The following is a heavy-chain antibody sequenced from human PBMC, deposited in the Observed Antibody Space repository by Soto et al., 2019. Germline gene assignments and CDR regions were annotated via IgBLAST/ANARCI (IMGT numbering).Heavy chain of an antibody. V-gene: IGHV3-30-3*01. Sequence: GGSLRLSCAASGFTFSSYAMHWVRQAPGKGLEWVAVISYDGSNKYYADSVKGRFTISRDNSKNTLYLQMNSLRAEDTAVYYCARDVAAGGYYYYGMDVWGQGTTVTVS. CDR1: GFTFSSYA. CDR2: ISYDGSNK. D-gene: IGHD6-13*01. J-gene: IGHJ6*02. CDR3: ARDVAAGGYYYYGMDV.